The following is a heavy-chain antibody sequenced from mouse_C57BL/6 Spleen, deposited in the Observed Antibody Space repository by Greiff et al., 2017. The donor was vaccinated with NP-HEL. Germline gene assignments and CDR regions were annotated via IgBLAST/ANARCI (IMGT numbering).Heavy chain of an antibody. CDR3: ARYYGNLYAMDY. CDR1: GYTFTSYW. Sequence: QVQLQQPGAELVKPGASVKLSCKASGYTFTSYWMHWVKQRPGQGLEWIGMIHPNSGSTNYNEKFKSKATLTVDKSSSTAYMQLSSLTSEDSAVYYCARYYGNLYAMDYWGQGTSVTVSS. CDR2: IHPNSGST. J-gene: IGHJ4*01. V-gene: IGHV1-64*01. D-gene: IGHD2-1*01.